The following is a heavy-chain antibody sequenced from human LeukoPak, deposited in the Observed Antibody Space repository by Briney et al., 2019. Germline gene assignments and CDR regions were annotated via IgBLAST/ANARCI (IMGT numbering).Heavy chain of an antibody. Sequence: ASVKVSCKASGYIFNDYYIHWVRQAPGQGLEWMGWINPSSGGTGYAQKFQGRVTMTRDTSISTAYMDLSRLTSDDTAVYYCARVPCVTTTCCPSNWFDPWGQGALVTVSS. CDR3: ARVPCVTTTCCPSNWFDP. D-gene: IGHD3-22*01. J-gene: IGHJ5*02. CDR1: GYIFNDYY. V-gene: IGHV1-2*02. CDR2: INPSSGGT.